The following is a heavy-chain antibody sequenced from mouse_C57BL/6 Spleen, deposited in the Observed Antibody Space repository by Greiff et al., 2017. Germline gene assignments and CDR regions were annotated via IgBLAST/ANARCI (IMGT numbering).Heavy chain of an antibody. Sequence: EVQLQQSGAELVRPGASVKLSCTASGFNFNDYDMHWVKQRPEKGLEWIGTIGPEGGDTDYAPKFKGNGTMTADTPSNTAYLQLSSLTSEDTAVYYCTTRRVVAVDYWGQGTTVTVSS. CDR2: IGPEGGDT. D-gene: IGHD1-1*01. V-gene: IGHV14-1*01. CDR3: TTRRVVAVDY. CDR1: GFNFNDYD. J-gene: IGHJ2*01.